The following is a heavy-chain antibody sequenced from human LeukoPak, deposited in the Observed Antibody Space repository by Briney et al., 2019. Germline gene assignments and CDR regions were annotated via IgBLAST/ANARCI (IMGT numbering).Heavy chain of an antibody. CDR2: ISSSGSTI. Sequence: PGGSLRLSCAASGLTFSDYYMSWIRQAPGKGLEWVSYISSSGSTIYYADSVKGRFTISRDNAKNSLYLQMNSLRAEDTAVYYCARDLDGYYYYGMDVWGQGTTVTVSS. J-gene: IGHJ6*02. CDR1: GLTFSDYY. V-gene: IGHV3-11*01. D-gene: IGHD1-1*01. CDR3: ARDLDGYYYYGMDV.